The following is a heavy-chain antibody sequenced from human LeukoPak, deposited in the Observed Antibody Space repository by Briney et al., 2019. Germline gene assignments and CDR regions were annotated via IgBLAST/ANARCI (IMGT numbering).Heavy chain of an antibody. J-gene: IGHJ4*02. CDR3: ARVRYCSTNRCYDREFDN. CDR2: IYYSGNT. D-gene: IGHD2-2*01. Sequence: SETLSLTCTVSGGSISTYYWSWIRQPPGKGLEWIGYIYYSGNTNYNPSLKSRVTISVDTSKNQFSLKLNSVTAADTAVYYCARVRYCSTNRCYDREFDNWGQGTLVTVSS. V-gene: IGHV4-59*01. CDR1: GGSISTYY.